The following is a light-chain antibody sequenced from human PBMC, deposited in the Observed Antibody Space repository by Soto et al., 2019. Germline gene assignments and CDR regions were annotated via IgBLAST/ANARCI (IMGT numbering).Light chain of an antibody. CDR1: QDIRKF. Sequence: DIQMTQSPSSLSAFVGDRVTITCQASQDIRKFLNWYQQRPGKAPKLLIYDASNLETGVQSRFSGSGFGTDFTFTISSLQPEDIATYYCQQYDNLPLAFGGGTKVEIK. V-gene: IGKV1-33*01. CDR3: QQYDNLPLA. J-gene: IGKJ4*01. CDR2: DAS.